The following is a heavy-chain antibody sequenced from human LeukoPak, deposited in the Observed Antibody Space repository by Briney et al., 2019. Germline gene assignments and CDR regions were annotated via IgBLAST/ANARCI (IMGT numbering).Heavy chain of an antibody. CDR2: IYYSGST. Sequence: PSETLSLTCTVSGGSISSYYWSWIRQPPGKGLEWIGYIYYSGSTNYNPSLKSRVTISVDTSKNQFSLKLSSVTAADTAVYYCARTYCSSTSCYELDPWGQGTLVTVSS. CDR3: ARTYCSSTSCYELDP. J-gene: IGHJ5*02. V-gene: IGHV4-59*01. CDR1: GGSISSYY. D-gene: IGHD2-2*01.